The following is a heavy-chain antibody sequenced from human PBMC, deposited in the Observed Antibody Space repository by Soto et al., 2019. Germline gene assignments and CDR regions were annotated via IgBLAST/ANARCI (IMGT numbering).Heavy chain of an antibody. CDR2: IAPHRDGT. D-gene: IGHD4-17*01. CDR1: GYTFTDYY. J-gene: IGHJ3*02. CDR3: ARGPYGDNAFDI. V-gene: IGHV1-2*02. Sequence: QVQVVQSGAEVKKPGASVKVSCKASGYTFTDYYMHWIRQAPGQGLEWMGWIAPHRDGTEFAQKFQGRITLTGDTSTSTAYMELKGLTSADTAVYFCARGPYGDNAFDIWGKGTMVTVSS.